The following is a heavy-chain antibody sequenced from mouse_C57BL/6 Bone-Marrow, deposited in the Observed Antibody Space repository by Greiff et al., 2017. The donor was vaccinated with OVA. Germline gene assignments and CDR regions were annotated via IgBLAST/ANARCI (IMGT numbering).Heavy chain of an antibody. J-gene: IGHJ2*01. Sequence: VKLQESGAELVKPGASVKISCKASGYAFSSYWMNWVKQRPGKGLEWIGQIYPGDGDTNYNGKFKGKATLTADKSSSTAYMQLSSLTSEDSAVYFCARSYYGSSYDYWGQGTTLTVSS. D-gene: IGHD1-1*01. CDR3: ARSYYGSSYDY. CDR2: IYPGDGDT. CDR1: GYAFSSYW. V-gene: IGHV1-80*01.